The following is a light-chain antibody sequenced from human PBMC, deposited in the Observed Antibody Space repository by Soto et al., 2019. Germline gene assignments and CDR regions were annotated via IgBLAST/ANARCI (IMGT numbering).Light chain of an antibody. CDR1: SSNLGSNT. CDR2: TND. CDR3: SSWDDNLDAVV. J-gene: IGLJ1*01. V-gene: IGLV1-44*01. Sequence: QSVLTQPPSASGTPGQRVTISCSGSSSNLGSNTVNWYQQIPGTAPKLLIYTNDQRPSDVPDRFSGSKSGTSASLAISGLQFEDEADYHCSSWDDNLDAVVFGAGTKVTVL.